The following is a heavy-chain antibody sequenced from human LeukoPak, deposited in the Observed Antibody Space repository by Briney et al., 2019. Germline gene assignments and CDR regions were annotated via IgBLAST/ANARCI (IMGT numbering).Heavy chain of an antibody. Sequence: ASVKVSCKASGYTFTSYDINWVRQATGKGLEWMGWMHPNSGNTGYAQKLQGRVTMTRNTSISTAYMELSSLRSEDTAVYYCANGHYYYGMDVWGQGTTVTVSS. CDR1: GYTFTSYD. CDR2: MHPNSGNT. D-gene: IGHD3-16*02. CDR3: ANGHYYYGMDV. V-gene: IGHV1-8*01. J-gene: IGHJ6*02.